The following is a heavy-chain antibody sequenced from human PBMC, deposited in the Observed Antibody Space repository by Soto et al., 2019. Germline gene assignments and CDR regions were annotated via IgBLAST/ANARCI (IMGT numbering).Heavy chain of an antibody. Sequence: QVQLVQSGAEVKKPGSSVKVSCKASGGTFSSYAISWLRQAPGQGLEWMGGIIPIFGTANYAQKFQGRVTIIAAESKRTAYMELRSLRSEDTAVYYCAQLLVVAIVTRSYYYYGMDVWGQGTTVTVSS. CDR1: GGTFSSYA. D-gene: IGHD1-26*01. CDR2: IIPIFGTA. J-gene: IGHJ6*02. CDR3: AQLLVVAIVTRSYYYYGMDV. V-gene: IGHV1-69*01.